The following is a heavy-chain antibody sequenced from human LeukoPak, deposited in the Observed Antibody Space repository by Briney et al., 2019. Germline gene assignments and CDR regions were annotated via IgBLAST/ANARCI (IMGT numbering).Heavy chain of an antibody. J-gene: IGHJ4*02. Sequence: PSETLSLTCAVSGVSFDDYYWAWVRQTPGRGLEWIGEINHSGYTNDSPSLKSRVTLSIDTSRKQFSLNLRSATVADAGTYYCTRMTTGHDYWGQGTLVTVSS. CDR3: TRMTTGHDY. D-gene: IGHD4-17*01. CDR1: GVSFDDYY. V-gene: IGHV4-34*01. CDR2: INHSGYT.